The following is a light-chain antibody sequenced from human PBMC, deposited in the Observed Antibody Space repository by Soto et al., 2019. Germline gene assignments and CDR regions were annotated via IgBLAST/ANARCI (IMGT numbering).Light chain of an antibody. CDR3: QQYNSGGFT. Sequence: DIQMTQSPSTLSASVGDRVTITCRASQSISSWLAWYQQKPGKAPKLLIYKASSLESGVPSRFSGGGSGTAFTLTISSLQPDDFAAYYCQQYNSGGFTCGPGTKVDIK. CDR2: KAS. CDR1: QSISSW. V-gene: IGKV1-5*03. J-gene: IGKJ3*01.